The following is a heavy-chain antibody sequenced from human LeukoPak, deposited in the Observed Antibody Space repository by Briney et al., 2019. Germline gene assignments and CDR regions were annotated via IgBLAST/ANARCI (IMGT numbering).Heavy chain of an antibody. CDR1: GYSFTSYW. J-gene: IGHJ4*02. Sequence: GESLKISCKGSGYSFTSYWIGWVRQMPGKGLEWMGITYPGDSDTRYSPSFQGQVTISADKSISTAYLQWSSLKASDTAMYYCARGVPYYYDSSGYYYVPYFDYWGQGTLVTVSS. CDR2: TYPGDSDT. V-gene: IGHV5-51*01. CDR3: ARGVPYYYDSSGYYYVPYFDY. D-gene: IGHD3-22*01.